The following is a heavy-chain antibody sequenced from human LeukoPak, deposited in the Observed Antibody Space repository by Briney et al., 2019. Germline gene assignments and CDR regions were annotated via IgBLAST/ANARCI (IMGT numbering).Heavy chain of an antibody. Sequence: SVKVSCKASGGTFSSYAISWLRQAPGHLLEWMGRIIPIFGRAKYAQKFQGRVTITTDESTSTAYMELSSLRSEDTAVYYCARGDVAAVSWFDPWGQGTLVTVSS. CDR3: ARGDVAAVSWFDP. CDR2: IIPIFGRA. CDR1: GGTFSSYA. D-gene: IGHD6-19*01. J-gene: IGHJ5*02. V-gene: IGHV1-69*05.